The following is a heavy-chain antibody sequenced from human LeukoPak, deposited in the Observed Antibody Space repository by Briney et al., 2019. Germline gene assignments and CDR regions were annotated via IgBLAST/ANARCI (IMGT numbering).Heavy chain of an antibody. J-gene: IGHJ5*02. D-gene: IGHD1-26*01. V-gene: IGHV4-39*01. CDR2: IYYGGSP. CDR1: GGSISTTTNS. Sequence: PSETLSLTCNVSGGSISTTTNSWGWAWIRQRPTKGLEWIGSIYYGGSPYYTSSLKSRVTISVDTSKNQFSLKLASLTAADTAVYYCARRSIVGSTGFYFDPWGPGTLVTVSS. CDR3: ARRSIVGSTGFYFDP.